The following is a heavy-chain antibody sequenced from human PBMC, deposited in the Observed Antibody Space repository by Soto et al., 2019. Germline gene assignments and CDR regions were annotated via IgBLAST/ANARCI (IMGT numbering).Heavy chain of an antibody. CDR1: GYTLTELS. CDR3: ARPGVLTLLYDYVWGSFDY. J-gene: IGHJ4*02. Sequence: ASVKVSCKVSGYTLTELSMHWVRQAPGKGLEWMGGFDPEDGETIYAQKFQGRVTMTEDESTSTAYMELSSLRSEDTAVYYCARPGVLTLLYDYVWGSFDYWGQGTLVTVSS. V-gene: IGHV1-24*01. D-gene: IGHD3-16*01. CDR2: FDPEDGET.